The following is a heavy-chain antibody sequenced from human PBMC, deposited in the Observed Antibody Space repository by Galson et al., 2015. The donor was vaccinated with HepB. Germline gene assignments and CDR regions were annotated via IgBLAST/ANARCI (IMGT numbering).Heavy chain of an antibody. CDR1: AYNFANYW. Sequence: QSGAEVKKPGESLKISCKGSAYNFANYWIGWVRQMPGKGLEWMGIIFPDDSDTRYSPSFRGQVTISADKSINTAYLQWSRLKASDTAIYYCASSLTTTLYFDSGGQGTLVTVSS. CDR3: ASSLTTTLYFDS. J-gene: IGHJ4*02. D-gene: IGHD1-1*01. V-gene: IGHV5-51*01. CDR2: IFPDDSDT.